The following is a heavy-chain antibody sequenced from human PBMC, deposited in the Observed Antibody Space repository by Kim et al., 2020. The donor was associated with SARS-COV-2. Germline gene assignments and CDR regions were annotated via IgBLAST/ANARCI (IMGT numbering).Heavy chain of an antibody. CDR2: ISSSSSYT. D-gene: IGHD3-22*01. Sequence: GGSLRLSCAASGFTFSDYYMSWIRQAPGKGLEWVSYISSSSSYTNYADSVKGRFTISRDNAKNSLYLQMNSLRAEDTAVYYCARVQVDSYYDSSGIDAFDIWGQGTMVTVSS. CDR3: ARVQVDSYYDSSGIDAFDI. V-gene: IGHV3-11*05. J-gene: IGHJ3*02. CDR1: GFTFSDYY.